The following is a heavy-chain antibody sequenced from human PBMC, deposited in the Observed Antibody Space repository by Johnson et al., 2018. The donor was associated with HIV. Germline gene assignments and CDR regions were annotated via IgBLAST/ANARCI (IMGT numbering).Heavy chain of an antibody. J-gene: IGHJ3*01. CDR1: GFTFSSYG. D-gene: IGHD2-8*02. CDR2: IRYDGSNK. V-gene: IGHV3-30*02. CDR3: AKSGLFVLVVYAPDVFDV. Sequence: QVQLVESGGGVVQPGGSLRLSCATSGFTFSSYGMHWVRQAPGKGLEWVAFIRYDGSNKYYADSVKGRFTISRDNSKNTLHLQMNSLRAEDTAVYYCAKSGLFVLVVYAPDVFDVWGQGTMVTVSS.